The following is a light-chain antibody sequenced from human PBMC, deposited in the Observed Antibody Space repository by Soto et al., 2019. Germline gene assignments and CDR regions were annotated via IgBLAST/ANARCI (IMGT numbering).Light chain of an antibody. J-gene: IGLJ2*01. CDR2: LEGSXSX. V-gene: IGLV4-60*01. CDR3: ETWDSNTGV. CDR1: SGHSSYI. Sequence: QAVVTQSSSASASLGSSVKLTCTLSSGHSSYIIAWHQQQPGKAPRYLMKLEGSXSXNKGSGVPDRFSGSSSGADRYLTXXXXXXXXXXDYYCETWDSNTGVFGGGTKLTVL.